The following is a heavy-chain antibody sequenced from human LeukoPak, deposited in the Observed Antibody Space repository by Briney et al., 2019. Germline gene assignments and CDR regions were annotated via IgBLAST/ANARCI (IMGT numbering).Heavy chain of an antibody. J-gene: IGHJ6*04. Sequence: GGSLRLSCAASGCTFSDDAMNWVRRAPGKGLGWVSGISHISDRIYYTTSVKGRFTISRDNSRKTVYLEMHRLGGEDTAIYYCPKGSLISCTGVSCHLPVEVWGKGTTVTVSS. CDR3: PKGSLISCTGVSCHLPVEV. CDR1: GCTFSDDA. D-gene: IGHD2-8*02. V-gene: IGHV3-23*01. CDR2: ISHISDRI.